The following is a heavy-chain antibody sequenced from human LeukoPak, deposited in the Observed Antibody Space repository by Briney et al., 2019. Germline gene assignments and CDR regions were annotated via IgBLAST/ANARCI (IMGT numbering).Heavy chain of an antibody. D-gene: IGHD2-2*01. CDR2: IKPDGSQT. Sequence: GGSLRLSCAASGFTFSSDWIHWVRQAPGKGPVWVSRIKPDGSQTGYADSVRGRFTISRDNAKSTLFLQMISLRVEDTAIYYCARECAPAGLGDWGQGTLVTVST. CDR3: ARECAPAGLGD. V-gene: IGHV3-74*01. J-gene: IGHJ4*02. CDR1: GFTFSSDW.